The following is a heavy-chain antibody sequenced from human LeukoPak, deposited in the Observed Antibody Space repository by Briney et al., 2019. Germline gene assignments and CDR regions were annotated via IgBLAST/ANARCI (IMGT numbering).Heavy chain of an antibody. J-gene: IGHJ6*03. V-gene: IGHV4-61*10. CDR3: ARALNYDFWSGPSYMDV. D-gene: IGHD3-3*01. CDR1: GGSISSGDSY. CDR2: IYYSGCT. Sequence: SETLSLTCTVSGGSISSGDSYGSWIRLPAGKGLEWIGYIYYSGCTDYNPSLKSRVTISVDTSKNQFSLKLSSVTAADTAVYYCARALNYDFWSGPSYMDVWGKGTTVTVSS.